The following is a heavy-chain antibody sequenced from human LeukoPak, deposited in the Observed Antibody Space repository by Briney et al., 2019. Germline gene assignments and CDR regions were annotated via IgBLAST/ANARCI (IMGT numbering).Heavy chain of an antibody. V-gene: IGHV4-59*01. CDR2: IYYSGST. Sequence: GSLRLSCAASGFTFSSYAMSWVRQAPGKGLEWIGYIYYSGSTNYNPSLKSRVTISVDTSKNQFSLKLSSVTAADTAVYYCARGPPLDYWGQGTLVTVSS. J-gene: IGHJ4*02. CDR3: ARGPPLDY. CDR1: GFTFSSYA.